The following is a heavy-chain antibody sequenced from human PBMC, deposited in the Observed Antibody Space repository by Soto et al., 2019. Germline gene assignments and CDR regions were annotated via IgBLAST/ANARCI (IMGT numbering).Heavy chain of an antibody. CDR2: ISYDGSNK. CDR1: GFTFSSYG. D-gene: IGHD3-22*01. CDR3: AKDHAIYYDSSGYYDY. J-gene: IGHJ4*02. Sequence: PGGSLRLSCAASGFTFSSYGMHWVRQAPGKGLEWVAVISYDGSNKYYADSVKGRFTISRDNSKNTLYLQMNSLRAEDTAVYYCAKDHAIYYDSSGYYDYWGQGTLVTVSS. V-gene: IGHV3-30*18.